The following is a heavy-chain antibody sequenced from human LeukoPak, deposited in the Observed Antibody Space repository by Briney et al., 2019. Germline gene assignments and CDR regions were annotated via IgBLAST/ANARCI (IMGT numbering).Heavy chain of an antibody. CDR2: INSDGRAT. Sequence: PGGSLRLSCAASGFTLSSYWIHWVRQAPGKGLVWVSRINSDGRATTYADSVKGRFTISRDNAKNTLYLQMNSLRAEDTAMYYCAREFEATGFWALDYWGQGTLVTASS. CDR3: AREFEATGFWALDY. D-gene: IGHD3-16*01. V-gene: IGHV3-74*01. CDR1: GFTLSSYW. J-gene: IGHJ4*02.